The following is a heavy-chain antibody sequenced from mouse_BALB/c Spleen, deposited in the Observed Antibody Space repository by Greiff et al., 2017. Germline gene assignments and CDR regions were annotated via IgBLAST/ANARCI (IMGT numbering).Heavy chain of an antibody. CDR3: ARDGNYFAWFAY. CDR1: GYTFTSYT. CDR2: INPSSGYT. J-gene: IGHJ3*01. Sequence: VQLQQSAAELARPGASVKMSCKASGYTFTSYTMHWVKQRPGQGLEWIGYINPSSGYTEYNQKFKDKTTLTADKSSSTAYMQLSSLTSEDSAVYYCARDGNYFAWFAYWGQGTLVTVSA. V-gene: IGHV1-4*02. D-gene: IGHD2-1*01.